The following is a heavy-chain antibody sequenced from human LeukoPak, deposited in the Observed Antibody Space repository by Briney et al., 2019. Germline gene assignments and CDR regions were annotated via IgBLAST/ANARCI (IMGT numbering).Heavy chain of an antibody. Sequence: SETLSLTCTVSGGSISSYYWSWVRQPPGKGLEWIGYIYYSGSTNYNPSLKSRVTISVDTSKNQFSLKLSSVIAAETAVYYCAIHRYSSGSPFDIWGQGTMVTVSS. CDR2: IYYSGST. V-gene: IGHV4-59*08. J-gene: IGHJ3*02. CDR1: GGSISSYY. D-gene: IGHD6-19*01. CDR3: AIHRYSSGSPFDI.